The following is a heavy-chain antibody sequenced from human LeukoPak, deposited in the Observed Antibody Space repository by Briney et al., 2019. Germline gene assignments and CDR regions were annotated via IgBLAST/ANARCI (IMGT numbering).Heavy chain of an antibody. Sequence: PGGSLRLSCAPSGFTFSSYWTSWVRQAPGKGLEWVANIKQDGSEKYYVDSVKGRFTISRDNAKNSLFLQMNSLRAEDTAVYYCARARPYYYDSSGYYYVDYYYYYMDVWGKGTTVTISS. CDR3: ARARPYYYDSSGYYYVDYYYYYMDV. V-gene: IGHV3-7*03. CDR2: IKQDGSEK. D-gene: IGHD3-22*01. J-gene: IGHJ6*03. CDR1: GFTFSSYW.